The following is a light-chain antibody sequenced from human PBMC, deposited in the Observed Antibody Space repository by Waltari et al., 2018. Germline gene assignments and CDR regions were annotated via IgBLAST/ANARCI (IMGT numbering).Light chain of an antibody. V-gene: IGKV3-20*01. J-gene: IGKJ1*01. CDR3: QHYVRLPVT. CDR2: GAS. CDR1: QSVGRS. Sequence: EIVLTQSPGPLSPSPGERATLSCRASQSVGRSLAWYQQKPGQAPRLLIYGASSRATGVPDRFSGSGSGTDFSLTISRLEPEDFAVYYCQHYVRLPVTFGQGTKVEIK.